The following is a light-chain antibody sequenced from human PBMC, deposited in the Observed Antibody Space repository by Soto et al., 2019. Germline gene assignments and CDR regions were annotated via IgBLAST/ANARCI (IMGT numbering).Light chain of an antibody. Sequence: QSVLTQPPSASGTPGQRVTISCSGSSSNIGSDYVYWFQQLPGTAPKLLIYKNYQRPSGVPDRFSGSKSGTSASLAISGRRSEDEADYWCAAWDARLSTWVFGGGTKLTVL. CDR1: SSNIGSDY. CDR3: AAWDARLSTWV. J-gene: IGLJ3*02. CDR2: KNY. V-gene: IGLV1-47*01.